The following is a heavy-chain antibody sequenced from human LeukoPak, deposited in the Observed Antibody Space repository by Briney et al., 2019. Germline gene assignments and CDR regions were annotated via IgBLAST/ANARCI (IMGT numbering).Heavy chain of an antibody. V-gene: IGHV4-39*07. D-gene: IGHD2-15*01. CDR2: IYYSGST. CDR1: GGSISSSSYY. J-gene: IGHJ4*02. CDR3: ARESLRLLPLV. Sequence: SETLSLTCTVSGGSISSSSYYWGWIRQPPGKGLEWIGSIYYSGSTYYNPSLKSRVTISVDTSKNQFSLKLSSVTAADTAVYYCARESLRLLPLVWGQGTLVTVSS.